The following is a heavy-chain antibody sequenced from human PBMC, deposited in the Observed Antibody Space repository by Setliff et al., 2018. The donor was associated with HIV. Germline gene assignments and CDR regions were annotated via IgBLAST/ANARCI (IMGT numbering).Heavy chain of an antibody. CDR1: GDSISGYY. Sequence: SETLSLTCTSSGDSISGYYWSWIRQPAGKGLEWIGRMHTRGNTNYNPSLRSRVTMSVDTSKNQFSLKVTSVTAADTAVYYCTRDLWGDDYYYNNMDVWGKGTTVTVSS. D-gene: IGHD2-21*02. V-gene: IGHV4-4*07. J-gene: IGHJ6*03. CDR3: TRDLWGDDYYYNNMDV. CDR2: MHTRGNT.